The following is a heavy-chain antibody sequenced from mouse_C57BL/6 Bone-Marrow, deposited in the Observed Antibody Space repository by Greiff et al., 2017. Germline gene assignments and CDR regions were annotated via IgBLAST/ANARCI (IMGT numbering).Heavy chain of an antibody. D-gene: IGHD2-4*01. Sequence: QVKLQQPGAELVRPGSSVKLSCKASGYTFTSYWMHWVKQRPIQGLEWIGNIDPSDSETHYNQKFKDKATLTVDKSSSTAYMQLSSLTSEDSAVYYCARSRDYDWFAYWGQGTLVTVSA. CDR1: GYTFTSYW. J-gene: IGHJ3*01. CDR3: ARSRDYDWFAY. V-gene: IGHV1-52*01. CDR2: IDPSDSET.